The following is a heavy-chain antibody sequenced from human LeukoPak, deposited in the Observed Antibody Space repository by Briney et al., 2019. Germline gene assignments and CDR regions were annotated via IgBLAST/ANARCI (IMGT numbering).Heavy chain of an antibody. CDR1: GYIFTSYW. J-gene: IGHJ6*02. CDR3: ARLSVEMATIRYYGMDV. CDR2: IYPGDSDT. V-gene: IGHV5-51*01. Sequence: GASLKISCQGSGYIFTSYWIGWVRPLPGKGLEWTVIIYPGDSDTRYSPSFQGQVTISADKSISTAYLQWSSLKASDTAMYYCARLSVEMATIRYYGMDVWGQGTTVTVSS. D-gene: IGHD5-24*01.